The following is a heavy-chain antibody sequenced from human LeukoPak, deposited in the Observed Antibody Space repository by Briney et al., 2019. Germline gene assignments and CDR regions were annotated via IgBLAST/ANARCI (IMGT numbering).Heavy chain of an antibody. D-gene: IGHD2-2*01. CDR2: INPNSGGT. V-gene: IGHV1-2*02. CDR1: GYTFTGYY. Sequence: ASVKVSCKASGYTFTGYYMHWVRQAPGQGLEWMGWINPNSGGTNYAQKFQGRVTMTRDTSISTAYMELSRLRSDDTAVYYCARERYCSSTSCVDYRGQGTLVTVSS. CDR3: ARERYCSSTSCVDY. J-gene: IGHJ4*02.